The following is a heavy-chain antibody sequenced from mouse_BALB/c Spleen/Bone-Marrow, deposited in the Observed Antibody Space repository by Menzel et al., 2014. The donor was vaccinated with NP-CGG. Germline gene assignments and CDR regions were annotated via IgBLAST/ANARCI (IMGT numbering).Heavy chain of an antibody. D-gene: IGHD3-2*01. V-gene: IGHV1-14*01. J-gene: IGHJ2*01. CDR3: ARPRQLGLPYYFDY. Sequence: EVQLVESGPELVKPGASVKMSCKASGYTLTSYVMHWVKQKPGQGLEWIGYINPYNDGTKYNEKFKGKATLTSDKSSSTAYMELSSLTSEDSAVYYGARPRQLGLPYYFDYWGQGTTLTVSS. CDR2: INPYNDGT. CDR1: GYTLTSYV.